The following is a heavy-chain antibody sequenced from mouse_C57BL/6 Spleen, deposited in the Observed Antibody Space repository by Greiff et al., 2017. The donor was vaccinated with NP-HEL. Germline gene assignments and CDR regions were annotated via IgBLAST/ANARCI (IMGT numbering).Heavy chain of an antibody. J-gene: IGHJ3*01. CDR3: ARSGDYYGSSPFAY. CDR2: ILPGSGST. V-gene: IGHV1-9*01. CDR1: GYTFTGYW. D-gene: IGHD1-1*01. Sequence: QVQLKQSGAELMKPGASVKLSCKATGYTFTGYWIEWVKQRPGHGLEWIGEILPGSGSTNYNEKFKGKATFTADTSSNTDYMQLSSLTTEDSAIYDCARSGDYYGSSPFAYWGQGTLVTVSA.